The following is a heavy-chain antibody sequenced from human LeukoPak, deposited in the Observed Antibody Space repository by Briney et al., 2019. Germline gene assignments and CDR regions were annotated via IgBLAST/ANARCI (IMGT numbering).Heavy chain of an antibody. Sequence: GASVKVSCKASGYTFTGYYMHWVRQAPGQGLEWMGWINPNSGGTNYAQKFQGRATMTRDTSISTAYMELSRLRSDDTAVYYCARMDGTGYDILTGYYGWGVYYFDYWGQGTLVTVSS. V-gene: IGHV1-2*02. CDR3: ARMDGTGYDILTGYYGWGVYYFDY. J-gene: IGHJ4*02. D-gene: IGHD3-9*01. CDR2: INPNSGGT. CDR1: GYTFTGYY.